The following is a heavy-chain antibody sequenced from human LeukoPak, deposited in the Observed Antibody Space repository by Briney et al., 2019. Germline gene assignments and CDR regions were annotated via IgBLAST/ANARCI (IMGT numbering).Heavy chain of an antibody. V-gene: IGHV4-39*07. Sequence: SETLSLTCTVSGGSISSSSYYWGWIRQPPGKGLEWIGSIYYSGSTYYNPSLKSRVTISVDTSKNQFSLKLSSVTAADTAVYYCARVRLELPVSYYYYYMDVWGKGTTVTVSS. CDR1: GGSISSSSYY. CDR2: IYYSGST. CDR3: ARVRLELPVSYYYYYMDV. J-gene: IGHJ6*03. D-gene: IGHD1-7*01.